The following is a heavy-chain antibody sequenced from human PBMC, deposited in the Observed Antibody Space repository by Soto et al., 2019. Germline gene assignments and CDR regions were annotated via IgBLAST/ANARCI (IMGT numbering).Heavy chain of an antibody. CDR1: GYSFTSYW. V-gene: IGHV5-10-1*01. CDR3: ARRQSSGRYYYYGMDV. Sequence: GESLKISCKGSGYSFTSYWISWVRQMPGKGLEWMGRIDPSDSYTNYSPSFQGHVTISADKSIGTAYLQWSSLKASDTAMYYCARRQSSGRYYYYGMDVWGKGTTVTVS. D-gene: IGHD3-10*01. J-gene: IGHJ6*04. CDR2: IDPSDSYT.